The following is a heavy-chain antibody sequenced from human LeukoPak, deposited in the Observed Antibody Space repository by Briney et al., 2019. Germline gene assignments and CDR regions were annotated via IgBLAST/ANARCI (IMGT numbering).Heavy chain of an antibody. V-gene: IGHV4-34*01. CDR1: GGSFSGYY. Sequence: PSETLSLTCAVYGGSFSGYYWSWIRQPPGKGLEWIGEINHSGSTNYNPSLKSRVTISVDTSKNQFSLKLSSVTAADTAVYYCARAPAYDYVWGSYRSRWFDPWGQGTLVTVSS. CDR3: ARAPAYDYVWGSYRSRWFDP. D-gene: IGHD3-16*02. J-gene: IGHJ5*02. CDR2: INHSGST.